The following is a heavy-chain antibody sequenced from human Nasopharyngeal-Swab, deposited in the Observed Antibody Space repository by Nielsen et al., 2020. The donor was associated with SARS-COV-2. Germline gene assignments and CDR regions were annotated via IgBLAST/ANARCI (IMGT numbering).Heavy chain of an antibody. J-gene: IGHJ6*02. Sequence: VRQAPGKGLEWVAVISYDGSNKYYADSVKGRITISRDNSKNTLYLQMNSLRAEDAAVYYCAKGGYSGYDPLGMDVWGQGTTVTVSS. V-gene: IGHV3-30*18. CDR2: ISYDGSNK. CDR3: AKGGYSGYDPLGMDV. D-gene: IGHD5-12*01.